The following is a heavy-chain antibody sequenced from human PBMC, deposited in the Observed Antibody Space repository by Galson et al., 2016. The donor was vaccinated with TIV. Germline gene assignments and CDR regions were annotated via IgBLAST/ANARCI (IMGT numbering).Heavy chain of an antibody. CDR2: IYYSGNTNY. CDR3: ARAPYGENWYFGL. D-gene: IGHD4-17*01. V-gene: IGHV4-59*08. Sequence: TLSLTCSVSGASISGYYWSWIRQPPGKGLEWIGYIYYSGNTNYNYNPSLESRVTMSVDTSKNQFSLKLNSVTAADTAVYYCARAPYGENWYFGLWGRGTLVTVSS. CDR1: GASISGYY. J-gene: IGHJ2*01.